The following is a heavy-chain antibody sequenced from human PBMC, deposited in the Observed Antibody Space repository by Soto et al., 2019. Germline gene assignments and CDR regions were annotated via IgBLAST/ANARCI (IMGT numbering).Heavy chain of an antibody. J-gene: IGHJ4*02. Sequence: XVSLRLSGAASGFTFSSYSMNGVRQAPGKGLEWVSSISSSSSYINYADSVKGRFTISRDNAKNSLDLQMNSLRAEDTAVYYCARGGLRLFDYWGQGTLVTVS. CDR3: ARGGLRLFDY. D-gene: IGHD4-17*01. CDR2: ISSSSSYI. V-gene: IGHV3-21*06. CDR1: GFTFSSYS.